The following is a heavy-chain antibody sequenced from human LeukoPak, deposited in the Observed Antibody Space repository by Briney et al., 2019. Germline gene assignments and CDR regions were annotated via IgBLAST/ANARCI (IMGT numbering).Heavy chain of an antibody. CDR2: IRTKTEGGTT. V-gene: IGHV3-15*01. J-gene: IGHJ4*02. CDR1: GFSFSNTW. D-gene: IGHD3-10*01. CDR3: ASYGSGSHDY. Sequence: GGSLRLSCGASGFSFSNTWMSWVRQAPGKGLEWVGRIRTKTEGGTTDYAAPVKGRFTISRDDSKNTVYLQMNSLKTEDTAVYYCASYGSGSHDYWGQGSLVTVSS.